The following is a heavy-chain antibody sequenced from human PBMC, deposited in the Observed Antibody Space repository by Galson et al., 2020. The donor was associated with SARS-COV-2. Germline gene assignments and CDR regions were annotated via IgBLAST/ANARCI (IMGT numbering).Heavy chain of an antibody. CDR1: GYTFTGYY. D-gene: IGHD1-1*01. J-gene: IGHJ3*02. V-gene: IGHV1-2*04. Sequence: ASVKVSCKASGYTFTGYYILWVRQAPGQGLEWMGWINPNSGGTNYAQKFQGWVTMTRDKSISTAYMELSRPRSDDTAVYYCARDNDHDAFDIWGQGTMVTVSS. CDR2: INPNSGGT. CDR3: ARDNDHDAFDI.